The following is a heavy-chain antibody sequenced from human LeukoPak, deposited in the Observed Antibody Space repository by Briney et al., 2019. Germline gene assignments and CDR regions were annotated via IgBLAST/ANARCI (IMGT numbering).Heavy chain of an antibody. CDR3: AKEGISWPSFDY. Sequence: PGGSLRLSCAASRINFSNYGIHWVRQAPGKGLEWVAFIRYDGGLKYYADSVKGRFTISRDNSRNTLYLQMNSLRAEDTALYYCAKEGISWPSFDYWGLGTVVTVSP. CDR1: RINFSNYG. V-gene: IGHV3-30*02. CDR2: IRYDGGLK. J-gene: IGHJ4*02. D-gene: IGHD6-13*01.